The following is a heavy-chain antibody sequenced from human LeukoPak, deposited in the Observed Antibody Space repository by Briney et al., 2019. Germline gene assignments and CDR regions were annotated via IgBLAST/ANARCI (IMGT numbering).Heavy chain of an antibody. CDR3: ARVSWFGEFLLDY. V-gene: IGHV3-11*04. J-gene: IGHJ4*02. CDR1: GFTFSDYY. CDR2: ISSSGSTI. D-gene: IGHD3-10*01. Sequence: GGSLRLSCAASGFTFSDYYMSWIRQAPGKGLEWVSYISSSGSTIYYADSVKGRFTISRDNAKNSLYLQMSSLRAEDTAVYYCARVSWFGEFLLDYWAREPWSPSPQ.